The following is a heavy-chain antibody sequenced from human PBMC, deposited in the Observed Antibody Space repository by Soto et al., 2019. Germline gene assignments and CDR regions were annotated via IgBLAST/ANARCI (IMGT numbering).Heavy chain of an antibody. J-gene: IGHJ4*02. V-gene: IGHV1-18*01. CDR3: ARDRNIEVAGAQPLLP. CDR1: GYTFSSYG. Sequence: QVQLVQSGAEVKKPGASVKVSCKTSGYTFSSYGVSWVRQAPGQGLECMGWISVNNGNTKYAQKVQGRVTMTTDTSTSTAYMELRSLRSDDTAVYYCARDRNIEVAGAQPLLPWGQGTLVTVSS. CDR2: ISVNNGNT. D-gene: IGHD6-19*01.